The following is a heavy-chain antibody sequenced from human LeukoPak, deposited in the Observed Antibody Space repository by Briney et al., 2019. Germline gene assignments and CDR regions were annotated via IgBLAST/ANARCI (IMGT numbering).Heavy chain of an antibody. CDR3: AREVSEGFDF. J-gene: IGHJ4*02. Sequence: GGSLRLSCTASGFTFSGYSMNWIRQAPGKGLEWVSSFGSRSTSVYHAGSVKGRFAISRDNAKNSLYLQMNSLRAEDTALYYCAREVSEGFDFWGQGTLVTVSS. V-gene: IGHV3-21*01. CDR1: GFTFSGYS. CDR2: FGSRSTSV. D-gene: IGHD3-22*01.